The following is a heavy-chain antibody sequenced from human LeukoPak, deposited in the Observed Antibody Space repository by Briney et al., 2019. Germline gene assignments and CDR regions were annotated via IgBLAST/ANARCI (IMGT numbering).Heavy chain of an antibody. D-gene: IGHD5-18*01. J-gene: IGHJ6*02. CDR2: INPSGGST. CDR1: GYTFTSYY. Sequence: ASVKVSCKASGYTFTSYYMHWVRQAPGQGLEWMGIINPSGGSTSYAQKFQGRVTMTRDTSTSSVYMELSSLRSEDTAVYYCARVSDPDTAMGLDYYYYGMDVWGQGTTVTVSS. CDR3: ARVSDPDTAMGLDYYYYGMDV. V-gene: IGHV1-46*01.